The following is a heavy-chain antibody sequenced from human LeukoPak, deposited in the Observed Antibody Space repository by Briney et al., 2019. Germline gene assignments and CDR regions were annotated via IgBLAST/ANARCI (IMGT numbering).Heavy chain of an antibody. V-gene: IGHV3-21*01. Sequence: GGSLRLSCAASGFTFSSYSMNWVRQAPGKGLEWVSSISSSSSYIYYADSVKGRFTISRDNAKNSLYLQMNSLRAEDTAVYYCAREGYCSSTRCYPLDYWGQGTLVTVSS. CDR1: GFTFSSYS. CDR2: ISSSSSYI. D-gene: IGHD2-2*01. CDR3: AREGYCSSTRCYPLDY. J-gene: IGHJ4*02.